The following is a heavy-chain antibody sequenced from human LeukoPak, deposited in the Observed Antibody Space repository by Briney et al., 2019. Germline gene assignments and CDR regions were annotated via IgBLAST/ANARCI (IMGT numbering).Heavy chain of an antibody. CDR3: ARGLGLYYYDSSGQGYYFDY. Sequence: ASVKVSCKASGYTFTGYYMHWVRQAPGQGLEWMGWINPNSGGTNYAQKFQGRVTMTRDTSISTAYMELSRLRSDDTAVYYCARGLGLYYYDSSGQGYYFDYWGQGTLVTVSS. D-gene: IGHD3-22*01. J-gene: IGHJ4*02. V-gene: IGHV1-2*02. CDR1: GYTFTGYY. CDR2: INPNSGGT.